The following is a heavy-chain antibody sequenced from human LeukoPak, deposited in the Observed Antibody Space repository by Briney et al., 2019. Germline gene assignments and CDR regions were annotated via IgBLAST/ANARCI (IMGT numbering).Heavy chain of an antibody. CDR2: IYYSGST. CDR1: GGSISSYY. CDR3: ARQGEVTTEGYYYYYMDV. J-gene: IGHJ6*03. D-gene: IGHD4-11*01. V-gene: IGHV4-59*08. Sequence: SETLSLTCTVSGGSISSYYWSWIRQPPGKGLEWIGYIYYSGSTNYNPSLKSRVTIPVDTSKNQFSLKLSSVTAADTAVYYCARQGEVTTEGYYYYYMDVWGKGTTVTVSS.